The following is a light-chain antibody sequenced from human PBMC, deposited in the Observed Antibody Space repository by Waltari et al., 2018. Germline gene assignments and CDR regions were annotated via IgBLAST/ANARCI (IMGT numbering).Light chain of an antibody. CDR3: CGYGGTFTSV. J-gene: IGLJ2*01. CDR1: GL. CDR2: DSY. V-gene: IGLV2-23*01. Sequence: ALTQPSSVSGSPGQSITVSCSDSGLAPGYQQHPGKAPRLIISDSYKRPSGVSDRFSGSQSGTTASLTISGLQAEDEGVYYCCGYGGTFTSVFGGGTKVTVL.